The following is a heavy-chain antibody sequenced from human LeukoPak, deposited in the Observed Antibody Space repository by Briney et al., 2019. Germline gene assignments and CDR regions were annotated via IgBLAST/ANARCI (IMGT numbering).Heavy chain of an antibody. J-gene: IGHJ4*02. Sequence: GGSLRLSCVVSGFTFSDFHMSWLRQAPGKELEWISYITNSGSDIEYADSVKGRFTISWDNAKKSLYLEMNTLRAEDTAIYYCACPYRSRFDYWGQGTLVTVSS. D-gene: IGHD6-13*01. CDR1: GFTFSDFH. CDR2: ITNSGSDI. V-gene: IGHV3-11*01. CDR3: ACPYRSRFDY.